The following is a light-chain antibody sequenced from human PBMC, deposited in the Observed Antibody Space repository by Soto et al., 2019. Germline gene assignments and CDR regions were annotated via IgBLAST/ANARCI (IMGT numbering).Light chain of an antibody. CDR3: LHLKTYPLT. Sequence: DIQLTQSPSFLSASVGDRVTITCRASQGIGRYLAWYQQKPGKAPRLLIYAASTLHSGVPSSFSGSGSGTEFPHTISSLQPEDLTTDYSLHLKTYPLTFGGGTKVEIK. J-gene: IGKJ4*01. CDR1: QGIGRY. CDR2: AAS. V-gene: IGKV1-9*01.